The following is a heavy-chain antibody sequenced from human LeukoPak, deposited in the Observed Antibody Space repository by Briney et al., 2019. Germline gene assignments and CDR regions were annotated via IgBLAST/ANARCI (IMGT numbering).Heavy chain of an antibody. Sequence: GGSLRLSCAASEFTFSVYSMNGVRQAPGKGLEWVSSITSRSSNIYYADSVKGRFTIFRDNAKNSLYLQMNSLRAEDTAVYYCARVAAAHYSNEAFDIWGHGTMVTVSS. V-gene: IGHV3-21*01. CDR2: ITSRSSNI. CDR3: ARVAAAHYSNEAFDI. CDR1: EFTFSVYS. J-gene: IGHJ3*02. D-gene: IGHD6-25*01.